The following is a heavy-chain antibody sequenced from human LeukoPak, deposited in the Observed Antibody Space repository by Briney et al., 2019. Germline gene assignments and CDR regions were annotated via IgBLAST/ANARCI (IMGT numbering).Heavy chain of an antibody. J-gene: IGHJ4*02. Sequence: GGSLRLSCAASGFTFSSYGMHWVRQAPGKGLEWVAFIRFDGSNKYYADSVKGRFTISRDNSKNTLYLQMNSLRAEDTAVYYCAKGVAAVDYYFDYWGQGTLVTVSS. CDR3: AKGVAAVDYYFDY. CDR1: GFTFSSYG. CDR2: IRFDGSNK. D-gene: IGHD6-13*01. V-gene: IGHV3-30*02.